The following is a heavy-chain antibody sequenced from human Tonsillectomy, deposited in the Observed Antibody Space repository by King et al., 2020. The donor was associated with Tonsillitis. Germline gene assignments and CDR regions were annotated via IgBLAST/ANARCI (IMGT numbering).Heavy chain of an antibody. D-gene: IGHD2-21*02. CDR2: ISYDGSNK. CDR3: AKVDGAYCGGDYYLEGAFDI. J-gene: IGHJ3*02. Sequence: VQLVESGGGVVQPGRSLRLSCAASGFTFSSYGMHWVRQAPGKGLEWVAVISYDGSNKYYADSVKGRFTISRDNSKNTLYLQMNSLRAEDTAVYYCAKVDGAYCGGDYYLEGAFDIWGQGTMVTVSS. CDR1: GFTFSSYG. V-gene: IGHV3-30*18.